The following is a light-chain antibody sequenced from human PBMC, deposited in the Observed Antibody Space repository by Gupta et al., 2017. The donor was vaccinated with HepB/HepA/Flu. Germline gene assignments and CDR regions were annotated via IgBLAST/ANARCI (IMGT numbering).Light chain of an antibody. CDR3: SSYTRSSIVV. CDR2: DVY. Sequence: QTALTQPASVSGSPGQSITISCTGTSSDVGGYNYVSWYQQHPGKAPKLMIFDVYTRPSGVSNRFSGSKPDNTASLTISGLQAEDEGDYYCSSYTRSSIVVFGTGTKVTVL. CDR1: SSDVGGYNY. J-gene: IGLJ1*01. V-gene: IGLV2-14*03.